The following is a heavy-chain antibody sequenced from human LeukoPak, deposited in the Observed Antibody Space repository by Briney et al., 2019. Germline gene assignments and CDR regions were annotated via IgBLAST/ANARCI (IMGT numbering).Heavy chain of an antibody. CDR1: GGSFSGYY. CDR3: ARDEVASYYGSGSYGYYFDY. CDR2: INHSGST. D-gene: IGHD3-10*01. V-gene: IGHV4-34*01. J-gene: IGHJ4*02. Sequence: SETLSLTCAVYGGSFSGYYWSWIRQPPGKGLEWIGEINHSGSTNYNPSLKSRVTISVDTSKNQFSLKLSSVTAADTAVYYCARDEVASYYGSGSYGYYFDYWGQGTLVTVSS.